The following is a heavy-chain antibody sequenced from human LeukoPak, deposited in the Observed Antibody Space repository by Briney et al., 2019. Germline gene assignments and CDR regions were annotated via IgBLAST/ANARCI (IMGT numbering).Heavy chain of an antibody. CDR1: GGTFSSYA. CDR2: IIPILGIA. D-gene: IGHD2-15*01. CDR3: ASEYCSGGSCYYADY. Sequence: SVEVSCKASGGTFSSYAISWVRQAPGQGLEWMGRIIPILGIANYAQKFQGRVTITADKSTSTAYMELSSLRSEDTAVYYCASEYCSGGSCYYADYWGQGTLVTVSS. V-gene: IGHV1-69*04. J-gene: IGHJ4*02.